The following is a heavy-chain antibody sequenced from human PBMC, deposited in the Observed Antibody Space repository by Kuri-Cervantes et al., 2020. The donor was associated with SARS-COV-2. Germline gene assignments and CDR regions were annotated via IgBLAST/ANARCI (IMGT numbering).Heavy chain of an antibody. V-gene: IGHV3-7*01. J-gene: IGHJ4*02. CDR1: GFTFSSYW. Sequence: LSLTCAASGFTFSSYWMSWVRQAPGKGLEWVANIRQDGSEKYYVDSVKGRFTISRDNAKNSLYLQMNSLRAEDTAVYYCARDFSSSGGFDYWGQGTLVTVSS. CDR2: IRQDGSEK. CDR3: ARDFSSSGGFDY. D-gene: IGHD6-6*01.